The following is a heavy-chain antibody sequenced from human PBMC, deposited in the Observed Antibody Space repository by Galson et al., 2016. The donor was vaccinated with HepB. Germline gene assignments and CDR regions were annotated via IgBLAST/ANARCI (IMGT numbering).Heavy chain of an antibody. J-gene: IGHJ6*02. V-gene: IGHV3-49*03. CDR2: IRNKAYDETT. Sequence: SLRLSCAASGFTFGDYAMNWFRQAPGKGLEWVGFIRNKAYDETTEYAASVKGSFTISRDDTKRIAYLQVNSLKNEDTAVYYCTRIRIWFGETRYYYFGMDVWGQGTTVTVSS. D-gene: IGHD3-10*01. CDR3: TRIRIWFGETRYYYFGMDV. CDR1: GFTFGDYA.